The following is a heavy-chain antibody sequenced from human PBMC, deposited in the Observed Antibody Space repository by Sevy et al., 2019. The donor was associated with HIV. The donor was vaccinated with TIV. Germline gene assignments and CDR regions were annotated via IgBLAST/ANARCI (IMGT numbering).Heavy chain of an antibody. CDR2: ISGSGGST. D-gene: IGHD1-26*01. CDR3: AKEYYYFDL. J-gene: IGHJ2*01. V-gene: IGHV3-23*01. CDR1: GFTFRSYA. Sequence: GGSLRLSCVASGFTFRSYAMSWVRQAPGKGLEWVAGISGSGGSTKFVDSVKGRFTISRDNSKNTLYLQMNSLRAEDTAVYYCAKEYYYFDLWGRGTLVTVSS.